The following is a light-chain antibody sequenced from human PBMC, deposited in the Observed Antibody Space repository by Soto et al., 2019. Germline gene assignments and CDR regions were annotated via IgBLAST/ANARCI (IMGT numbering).Light chain of an antibody. V-gene: IGKV3-15*01. CDR1: QSVGTY. Sequence: EIVMTQSPATLSVSPGERATLSCKACQSVGTYLAWYQQKPGQAPRLLIYGASTRATGVPARFSGGGSGTEFTLTISSLQSEDFAIYHCQKYDNLPPWTFGQGTKVEIQ. CDR2: GAS. J-gene: IGKJ1*01. CDR3: QKYDNLPPWT.